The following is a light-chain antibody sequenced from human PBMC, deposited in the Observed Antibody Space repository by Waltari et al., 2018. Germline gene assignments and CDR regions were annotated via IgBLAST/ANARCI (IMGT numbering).Light chain of an antibody. CDR2: AAS. Sequence: DIQMTQSPSSLSASVGDRVTITCRTSQSISSYLNWYQQKPEKAPKLLIYAASTLKSGFPSRFSGSGYETDFSFTISSLQPEDSATYYCQQSYSTPCTFEQRTKLEIK. J-gene: IGKJ2*02. CDR1: QSISSY. V-gene: IGKV1-39*01. CDR3: QQSYSTPCT.